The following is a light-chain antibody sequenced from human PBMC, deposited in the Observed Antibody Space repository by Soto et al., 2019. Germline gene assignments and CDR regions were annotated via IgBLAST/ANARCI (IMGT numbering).Light chain of an antibody. CDR1: QSLGTK. CDR3: QQYNNWWT. J-gene: IGKJ1*01. V-gene: IGKV3-15*01. CDR2: EAS. Sequence: ETVMKQSPATLSVSPGERATLSCRASQSLGTKLAWYQQKPGQPPRLLIYEASTRATGIPARFSGSGSGTEFTLTISGLQSEDSAVYYSQQYNNWWTFGQGTKVDIK.